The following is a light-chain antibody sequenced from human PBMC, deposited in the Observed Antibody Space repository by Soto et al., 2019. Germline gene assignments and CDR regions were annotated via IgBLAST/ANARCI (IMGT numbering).Light chain of an antibody. Sequence: EVVLTQSPGTLSLSPGERATLSCRASQSVTNNYLAWYQQKPGQAPRLVIYGASTRAPGIPDRFSGSGSGTDFTLTISRLYPGDFAVYSCQQYGSSPFTFGPGTKVHIK. J-gene: IGKJ3*01. V-gene: IGKV3-20*01. CDR3: QQYGSSPFT. CDR1: QSVTNNY. CDR2: GAS.